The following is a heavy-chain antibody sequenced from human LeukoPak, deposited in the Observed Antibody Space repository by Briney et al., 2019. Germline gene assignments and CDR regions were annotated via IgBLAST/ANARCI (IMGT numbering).Heavy chain of an antibody. D-gene: IGHD4-17*01. J-gene: IGHJ5*02. CDR3: ARVGYGHLGWFDP. Sequence: SQTLSLTCTVSGGSISSGDYYWSWIRQPPGKGLEWIGYIYYSGSTYYNPSLKSRVTISVDTSKNQFSLKLSSVTAADTAVYYCARVGYGHLGWFDPWGQGTLVTVSS. CDR1: GGSISSGDYY. CDR2: IYYSGST. V-gene: IGHV4-30-4*01.